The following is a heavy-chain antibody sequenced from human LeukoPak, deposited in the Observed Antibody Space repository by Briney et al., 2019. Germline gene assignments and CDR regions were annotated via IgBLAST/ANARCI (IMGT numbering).Heavy chain of an antibody. CDR1: GFTFSSRW. D-gene: IGHD4-11*01. CDR3: ARGGSNGELDY. J-gene: IGHJ4*02. V-gene: IGHV3-74*01. CDR2: INTDGSST. Sequence: GGSLRLSCAASGFTFSSRWMHWVRQAPGKGLVWVSRINTDGSSTSYADSVKGRFTISRDNAKNTLYLQMNSLRAEDTAVFYCARGGSNGELDYWGQGTLVTVSS.